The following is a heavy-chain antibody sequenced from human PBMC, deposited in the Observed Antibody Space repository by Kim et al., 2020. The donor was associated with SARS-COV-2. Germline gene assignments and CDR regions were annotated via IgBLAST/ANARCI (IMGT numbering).Heavy chain of an antibody. Sequence: SETLSLTCTVSGGSISSGGYYWSWIRQHPGKGLEWIGYIYYSGSTYYNPSLKSRVTISVDTSKNQFSLKLSSVTAADTAVYYCAIMGDGSGPDYYYYGMDVWGQGTTVTVSS. CDR1: GGSISSGGYY. D-gene: IGHD3-10*01. V-gene: IGHV4-31*03. CDR3: AIMGDGSGPDYYYYGMDV. CDR2: IYYSGST. J-gene: IGHJ6*02.